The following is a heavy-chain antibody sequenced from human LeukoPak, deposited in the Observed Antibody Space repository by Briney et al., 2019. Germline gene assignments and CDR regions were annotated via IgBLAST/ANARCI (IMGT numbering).Heavy chain of an antibody. D-gene: IGHD2-2*01. V-gene: IGHV4-34*01. CDR3: ARYFIVVVPAAGQFDP. J-gene: IGHJ5*02. CDR1: GGSFSGYY. Sequence: PSETLSLTCAVYGGSFSGYYWSWIRQPPGKGLEWIGEINHSGSTNYNPSLKSRVTISVDTSKNQFSLKLSSVTAADTAVYYCARYFIVVVPAAGQFDPWGQGTLVIVSS. CDR2: INHSGST.